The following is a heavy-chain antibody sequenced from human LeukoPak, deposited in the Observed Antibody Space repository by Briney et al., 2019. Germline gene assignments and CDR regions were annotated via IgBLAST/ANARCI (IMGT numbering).Heavy chain of an antibody. Sequence: SETLSLTCTVSGDSIRGYYWSWIRQPTGKGLEWIGYIHYTGSTDYNPSLSSRLTMSVDTSKNQLSLKLSSVTAADTAVYYCARGVAFDYWGQGTLVTVSS. CDR3: ARGVAFDY. CDR1: GDSIRGYY. J-gene: IGHJ4*02. V-gene: IGHV4-59*01. CDR2: IHYTGST. D-gene: IGHD2-15*01.